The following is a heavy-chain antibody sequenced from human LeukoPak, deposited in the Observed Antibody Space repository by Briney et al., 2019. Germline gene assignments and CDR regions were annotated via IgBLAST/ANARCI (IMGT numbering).Heavy chain of an antibody. Sequence: GGSLRLSCAASGFTFSSYAMHWVRQAPGKGLEWVAVISYDGSNKYYADSVKGRFTISRDNAKNSLYLQMNSLRAEDTAVYYCARMGRAVAGFGRDYWGQGTLVTVSS. V-gene: IGHV3-30-3*01. CDR3: ARMGRAVAGFGRDY. CDR2: ISYDGSNK. CDR1: GFTFSSYA. D-gene: IGHD6-19*01. J-gene: IGHJ4*02.